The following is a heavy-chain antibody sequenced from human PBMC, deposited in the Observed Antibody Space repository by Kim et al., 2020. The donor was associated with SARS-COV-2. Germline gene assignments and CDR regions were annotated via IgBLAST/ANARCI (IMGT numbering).Heavy chain of an antibody. CDR2: IDWDDDK. D-gene: IGHD6-13*01. CDR1: GFSLSTSGMC. V-gene: IGHV2-70*11. Sequence: SGPTLVNPTQTLTLTCTFSGFSLSTSGMCVSWIRQPPGKALEWLARIDWDDDKYYSTSLKTRLTISKDTSKNQVVLTMTNMDPVDTATYYCARFRIATYYFDYWGQGTLVTVSS. J-gene: IGHJ4*02. CDR3: ARFRIATYYFDY.